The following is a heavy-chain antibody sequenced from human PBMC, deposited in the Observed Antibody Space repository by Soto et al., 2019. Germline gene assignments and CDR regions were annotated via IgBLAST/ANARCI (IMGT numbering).Heavy chain of an antibody. CDR3: ARCLVLSGYYDSSGFDAFDI. CDR2: IYYSGST. CDR1: GGSISSSSYY. V-gene: IGHV4-39*01. J-gene: IGHJ3*02. Sequence: SETLSLTCTVSGGSISSSSYYWGWIRQPPGKGLEWIGSIYYSGSTYYNPSLKSRVTISVDTSKNQFSLKLSSVTAADTAVYYCARCLVLSGYYDSSGFDAFDIWGQGTMVTVSS. D-gene: IGHD3-22*01.